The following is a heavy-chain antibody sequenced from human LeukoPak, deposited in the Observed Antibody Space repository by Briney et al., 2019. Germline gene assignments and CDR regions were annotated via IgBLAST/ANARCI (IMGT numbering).Heavy chain of an antibody. CDR2: IYYSGST. V-gene: IGHV4-30-4*08. D-gene: IGHD2-2*01. CDR3: ARAEPSSSTPFDY. Sequence: ASQTLSLTCTVSGGSISSGDYYWSWIRQPPGKGLEWIGYIYYSGSTYYNPSLKSRVTISVDTSKNQFSLKLSSVTAADTAVYYCARAEPSSSTPFDYWGQGTLVTVS. CDR1: GGSISSGDYY. J-gene: IGHJ4*02.